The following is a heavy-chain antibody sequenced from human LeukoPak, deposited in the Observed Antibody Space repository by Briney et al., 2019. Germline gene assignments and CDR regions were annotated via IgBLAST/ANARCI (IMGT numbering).Heavy chain of an antibody. V-gene: IGHV3-66*04. CDR1: GITVTSHY. CDR2: MYSGGST. J-gene: IGHJ3*02. D-gene: IGHD1-14*01. Sequence: QSGGSLRLSCAASGITVTSHYMTWVRQAPGKGLEWVSLMYSGGSTYHADSVKGRFTISRDNSKNTVYLQMNSLRDEDTAVYYCARPSTLRNDAFDIWGQGTMVTVSS. CDR3: ARPSTLRNDAFDI.